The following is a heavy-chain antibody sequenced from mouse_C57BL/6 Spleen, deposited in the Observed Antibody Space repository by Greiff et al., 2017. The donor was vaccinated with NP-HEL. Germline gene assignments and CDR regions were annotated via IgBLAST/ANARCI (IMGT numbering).Heavy chain of an antibody. CDR2: IYPGDGDT. Sequence: VKLMESGAELVKPGASVKISCKASGYAFSSYWMNWVKQRPGKGLEWIGQIYPGDGDTNYNGKFKGKATLTADTSSSTAYMQLSSLTSEDSAVYFCARGGNYAMDYWGQGTSVTVSS. CDR1: GYAFSSYW. V-gene: IGHV1-80*01. J-gene: IGHJ4*01. CDR3: ARGGNYAMDY.